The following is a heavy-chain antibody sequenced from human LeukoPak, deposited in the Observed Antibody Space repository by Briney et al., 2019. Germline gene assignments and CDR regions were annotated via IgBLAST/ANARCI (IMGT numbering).Heavy chain of an antibody. CDR1: GGSISRYY. Sequence: WETLSLTCTVSGGSISRYYWSWIRQPPGKGLKWIGYIYTSGSTNYNPSLKSRVTISVDTSKNQFSLKLSSVTAADTAVYYCARRGRRSPNYMDVWGKGTTVTVS. CDR2: IYTSGST. CDR3: ARRGRRSPNYMDV. V-gene: IGHV4-4*09. J-gene: IGHJ6*03. D-gene: IGHD3/OR15-3a*01.